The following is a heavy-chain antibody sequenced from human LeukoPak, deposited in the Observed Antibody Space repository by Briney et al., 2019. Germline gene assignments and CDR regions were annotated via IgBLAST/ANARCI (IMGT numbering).Heavy chain of an antibody. Sequence: GGSLRLSCAASGFTFSSYEMNWVRQAPGKGLEWVSYISSSGSTIYYADSVKGRFTISRDNAKNSLYLQMNSLRAEDTAVYYCARAVTTLFYYYYYYMDVWGKGTTVTISS. CDR3: ARAVTTLFYYYYYYMDV. CDR2: ISSSGSTI. CDR1: GFTFSSYE. J-gene: IGHJ6*03. D-gene: IGHD4-17*01. V-gene: IGHV3-48*03.